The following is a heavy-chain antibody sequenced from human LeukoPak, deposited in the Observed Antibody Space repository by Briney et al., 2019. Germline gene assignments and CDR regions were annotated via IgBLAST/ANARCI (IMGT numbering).Heavy chain of an antibody. Sequence: GGSLRLSCAASGFTLSNAWMSWVRQAPGKGLEWVGRIQSKSDGGTTDYAAPVKGRFTVSRDDSKNTLYLQMSGLQAEDTAVYYCTTGGPGGSGTSYKDYYFDYWGQGSLVTVSS. CDR1: GFTLSNAW. CDR3: TTGGPGGSGTSYKDYYFDY. V-gene: IGHV3-15*01. J-gene: IGHJ4*02. CDR2: IQSKSDGGTT. D-gene: IGHD3-10*01.